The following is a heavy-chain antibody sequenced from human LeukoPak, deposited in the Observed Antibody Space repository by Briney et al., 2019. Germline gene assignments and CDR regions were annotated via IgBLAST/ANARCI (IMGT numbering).Heavy chain of an antibody. CDR3: AKDVALLTPDFDY. D-gene: IGHD3-9*01. J-gene: IGHJ4*02. V-gene: IGHV3-23*01. CDR2: ISGSGGST. Sequence: GGSLRLSCAASGFTFSSYGMSWVRQAPGKGLEWVSAISGSGGSTYYADSVKGRITISRDNSKNTLYLQMNSLRAEDTAIYYCAKDVALLTPDFDYWGQGTLVTVSS. CDR1: GFTFSSYG.